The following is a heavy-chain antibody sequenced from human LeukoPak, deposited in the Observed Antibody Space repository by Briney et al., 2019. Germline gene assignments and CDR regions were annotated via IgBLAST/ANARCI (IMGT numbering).Heavy chain of an antibody. D-gene: IGHD1-14*01. Sequence: SETLSLTCTVSNDSISSGDYYWTWIRQPPGKGLEWIGYIFHRGGTSYNPSRKSRILFSVDTSQNQFSLKLNSVTAADTAVYFCVRERNRGGPGRVLSSAFDLWGQGTLVTVSS. J-gene: IGHJ3*01. V-gene: IGHV4-30-4*01. CDR2: IFHRGGT. CDR3: VRERNRGGPGRVLSSAFDL. CDR1: NDSISSGDYY.